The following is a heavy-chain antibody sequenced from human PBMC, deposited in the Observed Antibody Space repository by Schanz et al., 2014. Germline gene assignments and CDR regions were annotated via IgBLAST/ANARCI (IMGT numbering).Heavy chain of an antibody. CDR2: ISPSSGGT. Sequence: QVQVIQSGPEVKKPGASVKVSCKASGYTFTNHYLHWVRQAPGQGLEWMGRISPSSGGTNYAQNFQGRVTMTIDPYTSTAYMELRSLRSDDTAVYYCARAKRFGDMDVWGQGTTVTVSS. CDR3: ARAKRFGDMDV. CDR1: GYTFTNHY. D-gene: IGHD3-10*01. J-gene: IGHJ6*02. V-gene: IGHV1-2*06.